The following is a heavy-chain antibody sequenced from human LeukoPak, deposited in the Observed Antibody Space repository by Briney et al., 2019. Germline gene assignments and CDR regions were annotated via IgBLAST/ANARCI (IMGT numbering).Heavy chain of an antibody. Sequence: PSETLSLTCTVSGGSISSYYWSWIRQPPGKRLEWIGYIYYSGSTNYNPSLKSRVTISVDTSKNQFSLKLSSVTAADTAVYYCARGPLDPFNFDYWGQGTLVTVSS. CDR3: ARGPLDPFNFDY. CDR2: IYYSGST. J-gene: IGHJ4*02. CDR1: GGSISSYY. V-gene: IGHV4-59*01.